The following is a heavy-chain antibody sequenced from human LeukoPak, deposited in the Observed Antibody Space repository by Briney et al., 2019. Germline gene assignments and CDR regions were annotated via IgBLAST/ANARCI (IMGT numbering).Heavy chain of an antibody. J-gene: IGHJ3*02. CDR3: AADSTYYDFWSGYSPKENAFDI. Sequence: SVNVSCKASGFTFTSSAMQWVRQARGQRLEWIGWIVDGSGNTNYTQKFEERVTITRNMSTSTAYMELKSLRSEDTAVNNCAADSTYYDFWSGYSPKENAFDIWGQGTMVTVSS. CDR2: IVDGSGNT. CDR1: GFTFTSSA. D-gene: IGHD3-3*01. V-gene: IGHV1-58*02.